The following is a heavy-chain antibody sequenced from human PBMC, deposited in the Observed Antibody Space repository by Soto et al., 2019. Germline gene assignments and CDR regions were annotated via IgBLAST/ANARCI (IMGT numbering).Heavy chain of an antibody. V-gene: IGHV2-5*02. D-gene: IGHD3-10*01. CDR2: IYWDDVK. Sequence: QITLKESGPTLVKPTQTLTLTCTFSGFSFSTNGVGVAWIRQPPGGALEWLALIYWDDVKKYNPSLGSRLSITRDPPKNQGLFTMSNMDPVDTAPYYCSYRFLSGGGGYWGPGTLVTVSS. CDR1: GFSFSTNGVG. CDR3: SYRFLSGGGGY. J-gene: IGHJ4*02.